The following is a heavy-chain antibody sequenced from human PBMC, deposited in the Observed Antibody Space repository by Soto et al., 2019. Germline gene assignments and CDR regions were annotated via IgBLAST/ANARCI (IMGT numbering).Heavy chain of an antibody. V-gene: IGHV1-46*03. J-gene: IGHJ4*02. CDR3: TKGSQSLASY. Sequence: ASVKVCCNASGYSFTSYYMHWVRQAPGQGLEWMGIINPSGGSTKYAQKFQGRVAMTTDTSTSTIYMELSNLRSEDTAVYSCTKGSQSLASYWGQGTQVTVSS. D-gene: IGHD6-19*01. CDR1: GYSFTSYY. CDR2: INPSGGST.